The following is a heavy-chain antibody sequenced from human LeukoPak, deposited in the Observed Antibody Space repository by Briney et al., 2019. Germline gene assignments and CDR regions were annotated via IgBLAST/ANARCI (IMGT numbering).Heavy chain of an antibody. CDR2: INPNSGGT. CDR1: GYTFTDYY. D-gene: IGHD6-13*01. J-gene: IGHJ1*01. V-gene: IGHV1-2*02. CDR3: ARDLHTLSAAGLPEYFQH. Sequence: GASVKVSCKASGYTFTDYYMHWVRQAPGQGLEWMGWINPNSGGTSYPQKFQGRVTMTRDTSISTAYMELSRLRSDDTAVYYCARDLHTLSAAGLPEYFQHWGQGTPVIVSS.